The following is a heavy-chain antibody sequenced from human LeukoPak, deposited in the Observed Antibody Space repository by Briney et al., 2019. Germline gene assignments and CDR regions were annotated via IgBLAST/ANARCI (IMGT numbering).Heavy chain of an antibody. CDR2: INHSGST. Sequence: SETLSLTCAVYGGSFSGYYWSWIRQPPGKGLEWIGEINHSGSTNYNPTLKSRVTISVDTSKNQFSLKLSSVTAADTAVYYCARGRRIAAAGRNWFDPWGQGNLVTVSS. CDR3: ARGRRIAAAGRNWFDP. J-gene: IGHJ5*02. V-gene: IGHV4-34*01. CDR1: GGSFSGYY. D-gene: IGHD6-13*01.